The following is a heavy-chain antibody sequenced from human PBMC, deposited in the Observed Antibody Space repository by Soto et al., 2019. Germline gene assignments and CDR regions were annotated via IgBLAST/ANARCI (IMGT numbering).Heavy chain of an antibody. D-gene: IGHD3-10*01. CDR3: ARGRYGEY. CDR1: GYIFTTYG. V-gene: IGHV1-18*01. Sequence: QVHLVQSGAEVKKPGASVKVSCKGSGYIFTTYGITWVRQAPGQGLEWMGWISAHNGNTNYAKKLQGRVTVTRDTSTSTAYMELRNLRSDDTALYYCARGRYGEYWGQGALVTVSS. CDR2: ISAHNGNT. J-gene: IGHJ4*02.